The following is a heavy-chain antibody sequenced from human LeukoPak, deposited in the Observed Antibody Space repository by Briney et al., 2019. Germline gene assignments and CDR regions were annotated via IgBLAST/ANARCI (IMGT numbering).Heavy chain of an antibody. Sequence: PSETLSLTCAVSGYSISSGYYWGWIRQPPGKGLEWIGSIYHSGSTYYNPSLKSRVAISVDTSKNQFSLKLSSVTAADTAVYYCARHNSGLWGHYGSGTFDYWGQGTLVTVSS. V-gene: IGHV4-38-2*01. CDR2: IYHSGST. D-gene: IGHD3-10*01. CDR1: GYSISSGYY. CDR3: ARHNSGLWGHYGSGTFDY. J-gene: IGHJ4*02.